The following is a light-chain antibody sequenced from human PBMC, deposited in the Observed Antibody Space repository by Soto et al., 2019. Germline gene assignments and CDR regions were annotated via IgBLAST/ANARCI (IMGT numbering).Light chain of an antibody. Sequence: DIVMTQSPDSLAVSLGERATINCKSSQSVLYSSNNRDSLAWYQKKPGLPPKLLIYWASIRASGVPDRFSGGGSGTDFTLPISSLQAEDVAVYYCQQYYSTMYTFGQGTKLEIK. CDR3: QQYYSTMYT. V-gene: IGKV4-1*01. CDR2: WAS. CDR1: QSVLYSSNNRDS. J-gene: IGKJ2*01.